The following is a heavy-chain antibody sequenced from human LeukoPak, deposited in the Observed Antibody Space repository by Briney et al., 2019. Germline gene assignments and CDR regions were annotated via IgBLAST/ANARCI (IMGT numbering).Heavy chain of an antibody. V-gene: IGHV3-23*01. CDR3: AK. CDR1: GFTFSHYG. J-gene: IGHJ4*02. CDR2: LSGSGNKT. Sequence: PGGSLRLSCAAAGFTFSHYGMSWVRQAPGKGLEWVSSLSGSGNKTYYADSVKGRFTISRDNSKDTLYLDVSSLRVDDTAVYYCAKRGQGTLVTV.